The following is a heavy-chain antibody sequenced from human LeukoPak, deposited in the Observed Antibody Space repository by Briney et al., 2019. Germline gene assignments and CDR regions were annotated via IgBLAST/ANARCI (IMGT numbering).Heavy chain of an antibody. CDR2: IIPILGIA. V-gene: IGHV1-69*04. CDR1: GGIFSSYA. J-gene: IGHJ4*02. CDR3: AREYDSSGRASGNFDY. Sequence: SVKVSCKASGGIFSSYAISWVRQAPGQGREWMGRIIPILGIANYAQKFQGRVTITADKSTSTAYMELSSLRSEDTAVYYCAREYDSSGRASGNFDYWGQGTLVTVSS. D-gene: IGHD3-22*01.